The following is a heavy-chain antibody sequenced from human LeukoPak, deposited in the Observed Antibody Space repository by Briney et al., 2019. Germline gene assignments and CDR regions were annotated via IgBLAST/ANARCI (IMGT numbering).Heavy chain of an antibody. D-gene: IGHD4-23*01. CDR1: GYTFTGYY. Sequence: GASVKVSCKASGYTFTGYYMHWVRQAPGQGLEWMGRINPNSGGTNYAQKFQGRVTMTRDTSISTAYMELSRLRSEDTAVYYCARLHDYGGNPGDYWGQGTLVTVSS. CDR2: INPNSGGT. V-gene: IGHV1-2*06. CDR3: ARLHDYGGNPGDY. J-gene: IGHJ4*02.